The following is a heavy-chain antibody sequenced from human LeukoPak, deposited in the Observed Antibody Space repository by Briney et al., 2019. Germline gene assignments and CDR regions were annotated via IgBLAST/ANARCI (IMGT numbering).Heavy chain of an antibody. V-gene: IGHV3-33*01. D-gene: IGHD6-19*01. J-gene: IGHJ4*02. CDR3: ARDSSSGWYPPNFDY. CDR1: GFTFSSYG. Sequence: GGSLRLSCAASGFTFSSYGMHWVRQAPGKGLEWVAVIWYDGSNKYYVDSVKGRFTISRDNSKNTLYLQMNSLRAEDTAVYYCARDSSSGWYPPNFDYWGQGTLVTVSS. CDR2: IWYDGSNK.